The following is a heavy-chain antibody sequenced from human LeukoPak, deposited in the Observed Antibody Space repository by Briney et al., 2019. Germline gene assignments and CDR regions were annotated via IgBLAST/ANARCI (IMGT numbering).Heavy chain of an antibody. V-gene: IGHV1-18*01. J-gene: IGHJ6*02. CDR1: GYTFTSYG. D-gene: IGHD6-19*01. CDR2: ISAYNGNT. CDR3: ARDPSSSGWYSIDYYYGMDV. Sequence: ASVKVSCKASGYTFTSYGISWVRRAPGQGLEWMGWISAYNGNTNYAQMLQGRVTMTTGTSTSTAYMELRSLRSDDTAVYYCARDPSSSGWYSIDYYYGMDVWGQGTTVTVSS.